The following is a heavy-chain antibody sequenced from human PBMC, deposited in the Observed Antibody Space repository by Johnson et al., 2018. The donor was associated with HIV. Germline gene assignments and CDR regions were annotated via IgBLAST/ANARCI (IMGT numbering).Heavy chain of an antibody. Sequence: QVQLVESGGGVVQPGGSLRLSCAASGFTFSSYGMHWVRQAPGKGLEWVAFLRYDGRNKYYADSVKGRFTISRDNSKKTLYLQMNSLRAEDTAVYYCARRRVAAALGVNDAFDIWGQGTMVTVSS. CDR3: ARRRVAAALGVNDAFDI. V-gene: IGHV3-30*02. CDR1: GFTFSSYG. J-gene: IGHJ3*02. CDR2: LRYDGRNK. D-gene: IGHD6-13*01.